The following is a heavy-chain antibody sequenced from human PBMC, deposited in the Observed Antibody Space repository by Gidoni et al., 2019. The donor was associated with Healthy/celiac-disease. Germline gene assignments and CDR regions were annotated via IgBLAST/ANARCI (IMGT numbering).Heavy chain of an antibody. CDR2: IRGSGGST. CDR1: GFTFSRYA. CDR3: AKSREARIGETRPFDY. Sequence: EVQLLESGGGLVQPGGSLRLSCAASGFTFSRYAMSWVRQAPGKGLEWVSAIRGSGGSTYYADSVKGRFTISRDNSKNTLYLQMNSLRAEDTAVYYCAKSREARIGETRPFDYWGQGTLVTVSS. D-gene: IGHD3-3*01. V-gene: IGHV3-23*01. J-gene: IGHJ4*02.